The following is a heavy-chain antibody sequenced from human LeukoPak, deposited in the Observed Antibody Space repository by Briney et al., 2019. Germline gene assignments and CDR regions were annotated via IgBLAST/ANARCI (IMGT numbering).Heavy chain of an antibody. CDR1: GFTVSSNY. Sequence: GGSLRLSCAASGFTVSSNYMSWVRQAPGKGLEWVSVIYSGGSTYYADSVKGRFTISRDNSKNTLYLQMNNLRAEDTAVYYCARDVDTAMAQDYWGQGTLVTVSS. V-gene: IGHV3-66*01. CDR3: ARDVDTAMAQDY. D-gene: IGHD5-18*01. CDR2: IYSGGST. J-gene: IGHJ4*02.